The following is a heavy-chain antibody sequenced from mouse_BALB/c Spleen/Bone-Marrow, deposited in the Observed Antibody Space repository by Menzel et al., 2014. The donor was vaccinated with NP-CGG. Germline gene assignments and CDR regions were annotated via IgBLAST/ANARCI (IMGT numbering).Heavy chain of an antibody. CDR3: ARDENVGIYWYFDV. J-gene: IGHJ1*01. V-gene: IGHV7-3*02. Sequence: EVKLVESGGGSVQPGGSLRLSCATSGFTFTDYYMSWVRQPPGKALEWLGFIRNKAKGYTTEYSASVKGRFTIFRDNSQRILYLQMNTLRAEDSATYYCARDENVGIYWYFDVWGAGTTVTVSS. CDR1: GFTFTDYY. CDR2: IRNKAKGYTT.